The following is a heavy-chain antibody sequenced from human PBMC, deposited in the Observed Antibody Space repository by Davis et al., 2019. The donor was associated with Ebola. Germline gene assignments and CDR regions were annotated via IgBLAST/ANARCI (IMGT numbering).Heavy chain of an antibody. CDR2: INAGNGNT. CDR1: GGTFRSYA. V-gene: IGHV1-3*01. J-gene: IGHJ6*02. D-gene: IGHD3-3*01. Sequence: AVSVKVSCKASGGTFRSYAISWVRQAPGQRLEWMGWINAGNGNTKYSQKFQGRVTMTRDTSTSTVYMELSSLRSEDTAVYYCARCRERITIFGSARLYGMDVWGQGTTVTVSS. CDR3: ARCRERITIFGSARLYGMDV.